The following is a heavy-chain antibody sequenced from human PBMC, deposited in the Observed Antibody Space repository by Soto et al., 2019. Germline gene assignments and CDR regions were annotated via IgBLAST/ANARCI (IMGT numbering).Heavy chain of an antibody. CDR1: GFTFSSYA. V-gene: IGHV3-23*01. CDR2: ISGSGGST. D-gene: IGHD2-2*01. Sequence: GSLRLSCAASGFTFSSYAMSWVRQAPGKGLEWVSAISGSGGSTYYADSVKGRLTISRDKSKNTLYLQMNSLRAEDTAVYYCAKSRGPDIVVVPAARPYYYYGMDVWGQGTTVTVSS. CDR3: AKSRGPDIVVVPAARPYYYYGMDV. J-gene: IGHJ6*02.